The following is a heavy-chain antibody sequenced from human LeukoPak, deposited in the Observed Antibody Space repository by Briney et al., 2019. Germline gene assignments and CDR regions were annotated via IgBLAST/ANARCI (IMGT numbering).Heavy chain of an antibody. CDR3: ARDDFLFDY. D-gene: IGHD3/OR15-3a*01. Sequence: SETLSLTCTVSGGSISSYYWSWIRQPPGRGLEWIGYIYYSGYTNYNPSLKSRVTISVDTSKNQFSLKLSSVTAADTAVYYCARDDFLFDYWGQGTLVTVSS. J-gene: IGHJ4*02. V-gene: IGHV4-59*01. CDR1: GGSISSYY. CDR2: IYYSGYT.